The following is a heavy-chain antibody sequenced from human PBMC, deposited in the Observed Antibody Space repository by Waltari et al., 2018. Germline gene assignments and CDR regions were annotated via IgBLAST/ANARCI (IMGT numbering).Heavy chain of an antibody. V-gene: IGHV1-69*04. Sequence: QVQLVQSGAEVKKPGSSVKVSCKASGGTFSSYAISWVRQAPGQGLEWLGGIIPILGIANYAQKFQGRVTITADESTSTAYMELSSLRSEDTAVYYCARPRYSGYDSYFDYWGQGTLVTVSS. CDR3: ARPRYSGYDSYFDY. J-gene: IGHJ4*02. D-gene: IGHD5-12*01. CDR1: GGTFSSYA. CDR2: IIPILGIA.